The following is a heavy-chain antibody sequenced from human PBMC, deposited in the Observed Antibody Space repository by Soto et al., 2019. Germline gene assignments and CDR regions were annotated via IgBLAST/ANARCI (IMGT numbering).Heavy chain of an antibody. CDR3: AKNDASGSYPDY. V-gene: IGHV3-48*02. D-gene: IGHD3-10*01. CDR1: GFSFNTYS. Sequence: EVQLVESGGGLVQPGGSLRLSCTASGFSFNTYSMNWVRQAPGKGLEWVSYISGNGDTRSYSDSVMGRFTISRDNAENSLYLQMNRLRDEDTAVYYCAKNDASGSYPDYWGLGTLVTVSS. CDR2: ISGNGDTR. J-gene: IGHJ4*02.